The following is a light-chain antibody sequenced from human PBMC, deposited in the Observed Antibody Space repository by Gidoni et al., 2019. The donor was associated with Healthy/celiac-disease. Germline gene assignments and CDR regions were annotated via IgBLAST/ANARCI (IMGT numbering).Light chain of an antibody. Sequence: DIQITHSPSSLSASVGDRVPITCRASQSSSSDLNWYQQKPGKAPKLLIYAASRLQSGFPSRCSGSGSGTDVTITISSLQHEDFANYYCQKSYSTPRTFGQGTKVEIK. J-gene: IGKJ1*01. CDR2: AAS. CDR3: QKSYSTPRT. CDR1: QSSSSD. V-gene: IGKV1-39*01.